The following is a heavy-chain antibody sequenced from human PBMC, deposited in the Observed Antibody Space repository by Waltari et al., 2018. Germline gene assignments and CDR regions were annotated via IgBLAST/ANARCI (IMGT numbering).Heavy chain of an antibody. CDR3: ARAELAPFDY. CDR2: IIPILGIA. J-gene: IGHJ4*02. D-gene: IGHD1-26*01. Sequence: VRQAPGQGLEWMGRIIPILGIANYAQKFQGRVTITADESTSTAYMELSSLRSEDTAVYYCARAELAPFDYWGQGTLVTVSS. V-gene: IGHV1-69*04.